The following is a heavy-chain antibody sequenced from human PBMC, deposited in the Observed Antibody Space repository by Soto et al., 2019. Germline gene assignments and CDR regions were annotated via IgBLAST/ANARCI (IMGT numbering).Heavy chain of an antibody. CDR3: ARGPDVLTGYYGPNEY. CDR2: INSNGRTI. Sequence: GGSLRLSCAASGFTFSSYAMNWVRQAPGKGLEWVSRINSNGRTISYADSVKGRFTLSRDDSKNSIYLQMNSLKIEDTAVYYCARGPDVLTGYYGPNEYWGQGTLVTVSS. D-gene: IGHD3-9*01. J-gene: IGHJ4*02. V-gene: IGHV3-48*01. CDR1: GFTFSSYA.